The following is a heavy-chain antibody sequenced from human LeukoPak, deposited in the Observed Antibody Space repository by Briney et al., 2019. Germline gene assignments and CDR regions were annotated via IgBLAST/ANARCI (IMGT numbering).Heavy chain of an antibody. CDR2: IYGGGSST. CDR1: GFSFGDFY. V-gene: IGHV3-53*01. J-gene: IGHJ3*02. CDR3: ARARSWPEHAFDI. Sequence: GGSLRLSCAASGFSFGDFYMSWVRQAPGRGLEWVSVIYGGGSSTSYADSVRGRFTISRDTSKHILYLQMNSLRAEDTAVYYCARARSWPEHAFDIWGQGTMVTVSS. D-gene: IGHD5-24*01.